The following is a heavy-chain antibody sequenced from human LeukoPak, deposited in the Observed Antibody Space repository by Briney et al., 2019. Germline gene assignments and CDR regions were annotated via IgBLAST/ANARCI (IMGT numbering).Heavy chain of an antibody. CDR1: GFTFSGSP. CDR2: VRSRADCYAT. Sequence: GGSLKLSCAASGFTFSGSPMHWVRQASGKGLEWVGRVRSRADCYATAYAASVKGRFTISRDDSKNTAYLQMNSLKTEDTAVYYCTRQIIGSGGLDFYWGQGTLVTVSS. CDR3: TRQIIGSGGLDFY. J-gene: IGHJ4*02. D-gene: IGHD3-10*01. V-gene: IGHV3-73*01.